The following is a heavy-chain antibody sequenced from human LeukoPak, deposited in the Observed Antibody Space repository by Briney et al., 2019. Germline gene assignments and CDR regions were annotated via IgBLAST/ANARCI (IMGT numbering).Heavy chain of an antibody. V-gene: IGHV3-74*01. CDR2: INSDGSST. CDR3: ARGLRVNWFDP. CDR1: GFTFSSYW. Sequence: PGGSLRLSCAASGFTFSSYWTHWVRHAPGKGLVWVSRINSDGSSTSYADSVKGRFTISRDNAKNTLYLQMNSLRAEDTAVYYCARGLRVNWFDPWGQGTLVTVSS. J-gene: IGHJ5*02.